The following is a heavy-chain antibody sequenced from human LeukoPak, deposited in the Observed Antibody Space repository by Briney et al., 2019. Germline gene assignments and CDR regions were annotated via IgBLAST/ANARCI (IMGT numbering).Heavy chain of an antibody. J-gene: IGHJ4*02. D-gene: IGHD3-22*01. CDR3: ARDHRFYDSSGYKY. CDR1: GYTFTGYY. CDR2: INPNSGGT. V-gene: IGHV1-2*02. Sequence: ASVKVSCKASGYTFTGYYMHWVRQAPGQGLEWMGWINPNSGGTNYAQKFQGRVTMTRDTSISTAYMELSRLRSDDTAVYYCARDHRFYDSSGYKYWGQGTLVTVSS.